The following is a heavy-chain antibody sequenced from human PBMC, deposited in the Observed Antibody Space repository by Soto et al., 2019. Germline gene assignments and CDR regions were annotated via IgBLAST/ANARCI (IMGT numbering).Heavy chain of an antibody. CDR3: ARDLRSSSWPNPGYHYYGMDV. J-gene: IGHJ6*02. CDR1: GFTFSDYD. Sequence: GGSLRLSCAASGFTFSDYDMQWVRQAAGKGLEWVSGMGTAGDTYYSGSVKGRFTISRENAKNTLYLQMNSLRAEDTAVYYCARDLRSSSWPNPGYHYYGMDVWGQGTTVTVSS. CDR2: MGTAGDT. D-gene: IGHD6-13*01. V-gene: IGHV3-13*01.